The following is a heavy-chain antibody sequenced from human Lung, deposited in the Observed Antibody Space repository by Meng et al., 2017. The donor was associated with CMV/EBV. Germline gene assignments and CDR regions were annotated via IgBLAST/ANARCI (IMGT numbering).Heavy chain of an antibody. Sequence: GEXXKISCAASGFTFRGYWMSWVRQAPGKGLKWVANIKQDGSEKYYVDSVKGRFTISRDNADNSLYLQMNNLRPEDTAVYYCARPLDGYSKSYFYYGMDVWGQGXTVTVSS. CDR3: ARPLDGYSKSYFYYGMDV. D-gene: IGHD5-24*01. V-gene: IGHV3-7*01. CDR1: GFTFRGYW. J-gene: IGHJ6*02. CDR2: IKQDGSEK.